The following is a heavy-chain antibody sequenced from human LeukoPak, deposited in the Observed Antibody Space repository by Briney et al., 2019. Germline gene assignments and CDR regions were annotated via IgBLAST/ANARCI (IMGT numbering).Heavy chain of an antibody. Sequence: GGSLRLSCAASGFTFSSYGMHWVRQAPGKGLEWVAFIRYDGSNKYYADSVKGRFTISRDNAKNSLYLQMNSLRAEDTAVYYCASSAIAARGVNDYWGQGTLVTVSS. V-gene: IGHV3-30*02. J-gene: IGHJ4*02. D-gene: IGHD6-6*01. CDR2: IRYDGSNK. CDR1: GFTFSSYG. CDR3: ASSAIAARGVNDY.